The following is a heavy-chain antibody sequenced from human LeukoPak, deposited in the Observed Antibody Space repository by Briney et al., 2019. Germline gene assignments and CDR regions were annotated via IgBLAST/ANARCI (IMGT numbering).Heavy chain of an antibody. V-gene: IGHV3-23*01. J-gene: IGHJ4*02. CDR3: AKDKAGGIAAAVFDY. CDR1: GFTFSSYA. CDR2: ISGSGGST. Sequence: GGSLRLSCAASGFTFSSYAMSWVRQAPGKGLEWVSAISGSGGSTYYADSVKGRFTISRDNSKNTLYLQMNSLRAEDTALYYCAKDKAGGIAAAVFDYWGQGTLVTVSS. D-gene: IGHD6-13*01.